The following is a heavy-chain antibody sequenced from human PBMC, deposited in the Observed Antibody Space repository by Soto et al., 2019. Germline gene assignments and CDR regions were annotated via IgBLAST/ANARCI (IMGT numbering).Heavy chain of an antibody. CDR1: GVSISRGGSY. V-gene: IGHV4-31*03. Sequence: SETLSLTCTVSGVSISRGGSYRTWIRQHPGKGLEWIGSIHYDGATFFNPSLESRLSISADTSKNQFYLALTSVTAADTAVYFCARAVVGAQSPTDYWGQGTLVTVSS. CDR2: IHYDGAT. J-gene: IGHJ4*02. CDR3: ARAVVGAQSPTDY. D-gene: IGHD1-26*01.